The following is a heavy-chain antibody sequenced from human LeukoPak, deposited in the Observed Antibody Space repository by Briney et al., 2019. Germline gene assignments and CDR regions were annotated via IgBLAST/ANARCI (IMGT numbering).Heavy chain of an antibody. Sequence: GASVKVSCKASGYTFTGYYMHWVRQAPGQGLEWMGWISPNSGGTNYAQKFQGRVTMTRDTSISTAYMELSRLRSDDTAVYYCARGRDIPSFWSGYPQGGLDYWGQGTLVTVPS. J-gene: IGHJ4*02. CDR2: ISPNSGGT. V-gene: IGHV1-2*02. CDR3: ARGRDIPSFWSGYPQGGLDY. D-gene: IGHD3-3*01. CDR1: GYTFTGYY.